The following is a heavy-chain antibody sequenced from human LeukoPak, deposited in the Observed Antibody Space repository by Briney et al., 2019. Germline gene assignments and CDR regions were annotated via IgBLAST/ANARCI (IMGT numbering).Heavy chain of an antibody. CDR1: GFTFSSYA. V-gene: IGHV3-23*01. CDR3: AKDREYYDFWSGYPLYHMDV. Sequence: PGGSLRLSCAASGFTFSSYAMSWVRQAPGKGLEWVSAISGSGGSTYYADSVKGRFTISRDNSKNTLYLQMNSLRAEDTAVYYCAKDREYYDFWSGYPLYHMDVWGKGTTVTVSS. J-gene: IGHJ6*03. D-gene: IGHD3-3*01. CDR2: ISGSGGST.